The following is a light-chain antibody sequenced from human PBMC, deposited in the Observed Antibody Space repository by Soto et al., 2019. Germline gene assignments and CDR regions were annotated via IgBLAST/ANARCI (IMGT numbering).Light chain of an antibody. CDR2: EVS. V-gene: IGLV2-14*01. J-gene: IGLJ1*01. Sequence: QSVLTQPPSVSGAPGQRVTISCTGTSSDVGGYKYVSWYQQHPGKAPKLMIYEVSNRPSGVSNRFSGSKSGNTASLTISGLQAEDEADYYCSSYTSSSTLDVFGTGTKLTVL. CDR3: SSYTSSSTLDV. CDR1: SSDVGGYKY.